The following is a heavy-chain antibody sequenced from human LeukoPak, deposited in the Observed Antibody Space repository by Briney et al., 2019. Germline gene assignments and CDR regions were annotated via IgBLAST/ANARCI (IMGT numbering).Heavy chain of an antibody. J-gene: IGHJ6*02. CDR3: ARNGDYGAGYYGMHV. CDR1: GYTFTAYY. V-gene: IGHV1-2*02. D-gene: IGHD4-17*01. CDR2: INPNSGGT. Sequence: ASVKVSCKASGYTFTAYYMHWVRQAPGQGLEWVGWINPNSGGTNYAQNFQGRVTLTRDTSISTAYMELSRLRSDDTAVYYCARNGDYGAGYYGMHVWGQGTTVTESS.